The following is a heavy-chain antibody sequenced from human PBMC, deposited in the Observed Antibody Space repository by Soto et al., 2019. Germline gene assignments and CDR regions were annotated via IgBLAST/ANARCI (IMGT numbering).Heavy chain of an antibody. Sequence: SETLSLTCTVSGGSVSSGNYYWSWIRQPPGKGLEWIGFIYYTGSTSYNPSLKSRVTISMDTSKNQLSLKLTSVTAADTAVYYCASALYCSGGSCSFDPWGQGTLVTVSS. V-gene: IGHV4-61*01. J-gene: IGHJ5*02. CDR2: IYYTGST. CDR3: ASALYCSGGSCSFDP. CDR1: GGSVSSGNYY. D-gene: IGHD2-15*01.